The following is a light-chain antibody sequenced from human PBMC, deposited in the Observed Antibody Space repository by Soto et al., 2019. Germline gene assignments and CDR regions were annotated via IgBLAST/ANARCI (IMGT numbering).Light chain of an antibody. CDR1: QSINIW. J-gene: IGKJ2*01. CDR2: DAS. Sequence: DIQMTQSPSTLSASVGDRVTITCRASQSINIWLAWYQQKAGKAPKLLIYDASTFENRVTLRFSGSGSGTEFTLTISGLQPDDFATYYCQQYNTYSYTFGQGTKLEIK. CDR3: QQYNTYSYT. V-gene: IGKV1-5*01.